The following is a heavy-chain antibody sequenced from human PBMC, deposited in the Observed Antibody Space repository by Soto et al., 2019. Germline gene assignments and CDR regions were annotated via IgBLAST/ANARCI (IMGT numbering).Heavy chain of an antibody. CDR2: ISSSSSYT. Sequence: QVQLVESGGGLVKPGGSLRLSCAASGFTFSDYYMSWIRQAPGKGLEWVSYISSSSSYTNYADSVKGRFTISSDNAKNSLYLQMYSLRAEDTAVYYCARRSPGGRLGLGYFEYWGQGTLVTVSS. V-gene: IGHV3-11*06. J-gene: IGHJ4*02. CDR3: ARRSPGGRLGLGYFEY. CDR1: GFTFSDYY. D-gene: IGHD7-27*01.